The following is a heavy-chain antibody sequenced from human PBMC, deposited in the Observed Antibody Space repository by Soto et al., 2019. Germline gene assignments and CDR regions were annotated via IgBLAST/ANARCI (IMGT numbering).Heavy chain of an antibody. CDR2: ISYDGSDP. Sequence: QMQLVESGGGVVQPGRSLRLSCEASESSFSSYPMHWVRQAPGKGLEWVAVISYDGSDPDYVDSVKGRFTISRDNSKNTLYLQLNSLRAEDTAVYYCARDFSFYDSSGYYDGAFDIWGQGTMVTVSS. CDR3: ARDFSFYDSSGYYDGAFDI. D-gene: IGHD3-22*01. V-gene: IGHV3-30-3*01. CDR1: ESSFSSYP. J-gene: IGHJ3*02.